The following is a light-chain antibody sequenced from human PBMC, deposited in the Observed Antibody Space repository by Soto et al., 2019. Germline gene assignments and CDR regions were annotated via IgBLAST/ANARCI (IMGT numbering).Light chain of an antibody. CDR2: DVS. J-gene: IGLJ1*01. Sequence: QSALTQRACVSGSPGQSITISCTGTSSDVGGYNYVSWYQQHPGKAPKLMIYDVSNRPSGVSNRFSGSKSGNTASLTISGLQAEDEADYYCSSYTSSSPLYVFGTGTKLTVL. V-gene: IGLV2-14*01. CDR3: SSYTSSSPLYV. CDR1: SSDVGGYNY.